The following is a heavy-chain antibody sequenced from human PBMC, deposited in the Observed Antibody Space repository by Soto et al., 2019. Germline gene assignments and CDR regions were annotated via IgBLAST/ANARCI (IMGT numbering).Heavy chain of an antibody. CDR1: GFSLTTSGVG. Sequence: QITLKESGPTLVRPTQTLTLTCTFSGFSLTTSGVGVGWIRQPPGKALEWLAVIYWDDDKRYSSSLKSRHTITKDTSKNLVVLTMTNMDPVDTATYYCAHHPYYGLGSYSFDYWGQGTLVTVSS. D-gene: IGHD3-10*01. CDR3: AHHPYYGLGSYSFDY. V-gene: IGHV2-5*02. CDR2: IYWDDDK. J-gene: IGHJ4*02.